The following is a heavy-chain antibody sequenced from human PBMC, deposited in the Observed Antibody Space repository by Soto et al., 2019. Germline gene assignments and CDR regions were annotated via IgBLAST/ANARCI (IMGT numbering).Heavy chain of an antibody. CDR3: ARPFQDIVATIIWEGAFDI. Sequence: QLHLQESGPGLVKPSETLSLTGSVSGCSITNNNFYWGRIRQPPGKGLQWIGSIYHSGATFSNPALKSRVTISVATSKSPSPLRLNSATAEDTAVNYSARPFQDIVATIIWEGAFDIWGQGTMVTVSS. J-gene: IGHJ3*02. CDR1: GCSITNNNFY. V-gene: IGHV4-39*01. D-gene: IGHD5-12*01. CDR2: IYHSGAT.